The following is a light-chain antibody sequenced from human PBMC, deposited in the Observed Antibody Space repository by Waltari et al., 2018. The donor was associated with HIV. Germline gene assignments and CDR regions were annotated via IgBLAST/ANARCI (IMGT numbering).Light chain of an antibody. CDR2: ELF. CDR1: ASDIGYFDY. J-gene: IGLJ1*01. V-gene: IGLV2-11*01. Sequence: QSALTQPRSVSGSPGQSVTISCTGTASDIGYFDYVSWYQQYPGKAPKVKIYELFQRPSGVPDRFTASKSGITASLTISGLQDEDEADYYCGSYAGTYTYVFGSGTTVTVL. CDR3: GSYAGTYTYV.